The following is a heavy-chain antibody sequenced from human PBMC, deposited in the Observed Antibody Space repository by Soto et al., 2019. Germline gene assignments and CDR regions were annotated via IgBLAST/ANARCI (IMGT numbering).Heavy chain of an antibody. CDR3: ARRSVFGVVHPLYGMDV. D-gene: IGHD3-3*01. J-gene: IGHJ6*02. CDR1: GYIFTRYW. Sequence: GESLKISCKGSGYIFTRYWIGWVRQMPGKGLEWMGIIHPGDSDTRYSPSFQGQVTISADKSISTAYLQWSSLKASDTAMYYCARRSVFGVVHPLYGMDVWGQGTTVTVSS. CDR2: IHPGDSDT. V-gene: IGHV5-51*01.